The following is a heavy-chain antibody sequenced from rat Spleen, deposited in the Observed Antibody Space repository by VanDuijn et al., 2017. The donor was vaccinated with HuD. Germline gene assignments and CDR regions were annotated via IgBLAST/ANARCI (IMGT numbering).Heavy chain of an antibody. J-gene: IGHJ4*01. D-gene: IGHD1-12*02. CDR3: ATDGYYDGTYYSVYVMDA. CDR1: GFTFSNYY. V-gene: IGHV5-27*01. Sequence: EVQLVESGGGLVQPGRSLKLSCAASGFTFSNYYMAWVRQAPTKGLEWVAYISTGGDNTYYRDSVKGRFTISRDNAKRSLYLQMDSLRSEDTATYYCATDGYYDGTYYSVYVMDAWGQGASVTVSS. CDR2: ISTGGDNT.